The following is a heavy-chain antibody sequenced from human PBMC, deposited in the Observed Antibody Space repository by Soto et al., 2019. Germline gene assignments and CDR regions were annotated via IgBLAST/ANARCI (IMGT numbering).Heavy chain of an antibody. Sequence: PSETLSLTCTVSGGSFSSSSHYWAWIRQPPGKGLEWVGSIYYDGRTYYNASLKSRVTISVDTSKNQFSLKVNSVTVADTAVYYCARRSHTNWPAYWGHGTQVTVSS. CDR2: IYYDGRT. J-gene: IGHJ4*01. CDR3: ARRSHTNWPAY. V-gene: IGHV4-39*01. D-gene: IGHD2-8*01. CDR1: GGSFSSSSHY.